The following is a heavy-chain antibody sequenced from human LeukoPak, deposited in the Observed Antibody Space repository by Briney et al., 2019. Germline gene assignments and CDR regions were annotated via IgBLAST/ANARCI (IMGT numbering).Heavy chain of an antibody. CDR3: ARHGGSWTFDS. J-gene: IGHJ4*02. Sequence: KPSETLSLTCTVSGGSISSYYWSWIRQPPGKGLEWIGYIDYSGSTNYNPSLKSRVTISVDTSKNQFFLKLSSVTAADTAVYYCARHGGSWTFDSWGQGTLGTVSS. CDR1: GGSISSYY. D-gene: IGHD6-13*01. V-gene: IGHV4-59*08. CDR2: IDYSGST.